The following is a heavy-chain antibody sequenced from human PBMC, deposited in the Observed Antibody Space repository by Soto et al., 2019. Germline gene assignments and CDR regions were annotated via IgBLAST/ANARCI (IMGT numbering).Heavy chain of an antibody. Sequence: PGESLKISCQGSGYSFTSYWISWVRQMPGKGLEWMGRIDPSDSYTNYSPSFQGHVTISADKSISTAYLQWSSLKASDTAMYYCAGRFLESNYYYYGMDVWGQGTTVTVS. V-gene: IGHV5-10-1*01. J-gene: IGHJ6*02. CDR2: IDPSDSYT. CDR3: AGRFLESNYYYYGMDV. D-gene: IGHD3-3*01. CDR1: GYSFTSYW.